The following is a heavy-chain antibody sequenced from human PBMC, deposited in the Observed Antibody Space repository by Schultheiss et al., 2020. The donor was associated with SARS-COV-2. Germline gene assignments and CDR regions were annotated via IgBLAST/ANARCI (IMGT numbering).Heavy chain of an antibody. CDR2: INHSGST. CDR1: GGSFSGYY. Sequence: SETLSLTCAVYGGSFSGYYWSWIRQPPGKGLEWFGEINHSGSTNYNPSLKSRVTISVDTSKNQFSLKLSSVTAADTAVYYCASIAVAGTGKNAFDIWGQGTMVTVS. J-gene: IGHJ3*02. CDR3: ASIAVAGTGKNAFDI. V-gene: IGHV4-34*01. D-gene: IGHD6-19*01.